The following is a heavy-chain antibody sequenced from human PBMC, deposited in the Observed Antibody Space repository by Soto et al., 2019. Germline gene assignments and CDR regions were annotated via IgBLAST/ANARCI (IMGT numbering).Heavy chain of an antibody. CDR1: GFTFSSYS. J-gene: IGHJ6*03. V-gene: IGHV3-48*02. CDR2: ISSSSSTI. CDR3: AKLYCTNCVCYNLRNYMDV. Sequence: GGSLRLSCAASGFTFSSYSMNWVRQAPGKGLEWVSYISSSSSTIYYADSVKGRFTISRDNAKNTLYLQMNSLRDEDTAVYYCAKLYCTNCVCYNLRNYMDVWGKGTTVTVSS. D-gene: IGHD2-8*01.